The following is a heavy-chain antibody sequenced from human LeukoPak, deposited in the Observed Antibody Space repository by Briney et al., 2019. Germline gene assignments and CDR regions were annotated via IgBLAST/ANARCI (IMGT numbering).Heavy chain of an antibody. CDR2: INHSGST. CDR1: GGSFSGYY. Sequence: SETLSLTCAVYGGSFSGYYWSWIRQPPGKGLEWIGEINHSGSTNYNPSLKSRVTISVDTSKKQFSLKLSSVTAADTAVYYCARHIVVVPAAPYYFGYWGQGTLVTVSS. J-gene: IGHJ4*02. D-gene: IGHD2-2*01. V-gene: IGHV4-34*01. CDR3: ARHIVVVPAAPYYFGY.